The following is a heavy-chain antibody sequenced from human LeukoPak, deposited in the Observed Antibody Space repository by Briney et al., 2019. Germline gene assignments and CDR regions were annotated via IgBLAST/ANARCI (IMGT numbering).Heavy chain of an antibody. CDR2: IYYSGST. D-gene: IGHD4-11*01. V-gene: IGHV4-39*07. CDR3: ARTVSTWDYYYYMDV. CDR1: GGSISSSSYY. Sequence: PSETLSLTCTVTGGSISSSSYYWGWIRQPPGKGLEWIGSIYYSGSTYYNPSLKSRVTISVDTSKNQFSLKLSSVTAADTAVYYCARTVSTWDYYYYMDVWGKGTTVTVSS. J-gene: IGHJ6*03.